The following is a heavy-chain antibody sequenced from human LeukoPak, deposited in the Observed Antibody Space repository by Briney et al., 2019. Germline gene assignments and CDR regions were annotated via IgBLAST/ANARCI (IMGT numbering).Heavy chain of an antibody. Sequence: HPGGSLRLSCAASGFTFSTYDMHWVRQVTGKGLEWVSAIGAGEDTYYLGSVKGRFTISRENAKNVLYLQMSSLRVEDTAVYYCVREIRETVITRHYYYGIDVWRQGTTVTVSS. J-gene: IGHJ6*02. CDR1: GFTFSTYD. V-gene: IGHV3-13*04. CDR2: IGAGEDT. D-gene: IGHD1-7*01. CDR3: VREIRETVITRHYYYGIDV.